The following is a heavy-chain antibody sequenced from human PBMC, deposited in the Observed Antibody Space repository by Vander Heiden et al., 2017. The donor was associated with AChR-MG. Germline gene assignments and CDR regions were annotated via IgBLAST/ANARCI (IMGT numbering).Heavy chain of an antibody. V-gene: IGHV3-30*18. D-gene: IGHD6-6*01. Sequence: QVQLVESGGGVVQPRRSLRLSCAASGFTFSSYGMHWVRQAPGKGLEWVAVISYDGSNKYYADSVKGRFTISRDNSKNTLYLQMNSLRAEDTAVYYCAKDLGYDSSSSRSYAFDIWGQGTMVTVSS. J-gene: IGHJ3*02. CDR3: AKDLGYDSSSSRSYAFDI. CDR2: ISYDGSNK. CDR1: GFTFSSYG.